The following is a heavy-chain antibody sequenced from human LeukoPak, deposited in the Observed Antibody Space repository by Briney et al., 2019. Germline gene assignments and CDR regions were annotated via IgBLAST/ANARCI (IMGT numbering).Heavy chain of an antibody. CDR1: GGSISSGDYY. D-gene: IGHD2-15*01. J-gene: IGHJ4*02. V-gene: IGHV4-30-4*01. CDR2: IYYSGST. CDR3: ARTRYCSGGSCYDYFDY. Sequence: SETLSLTCTVSGGSISSGDYYWSWIRQPPGKGLEWIGYIYYSGSTYYNPSLKSRVTISVDTSKNQFSLKLSSVTAADTAVYYCARTRYCSGGSCYDYFDYWGQGTLVTVSS.